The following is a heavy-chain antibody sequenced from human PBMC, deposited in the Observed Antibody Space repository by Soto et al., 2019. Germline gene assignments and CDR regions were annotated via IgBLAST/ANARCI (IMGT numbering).Heavy chain of an antibody. D-gene: IGHD4-17*01. CDR1: GGSFSSFA. V-gene: IGHV1-69*13. Sequence: GASVKVSCKASGGSFSSFAFSWVRQAPGQGLEWMGGIIPMFGTANYAQKFQGRVTITADESTSTAYMELSSLRSEDTAVYYCARGTTVAPWNWFDPWGQGTLVTVSS. CDR3: ARGTTVAPWNWFDP. CDR2: IIPMFGTA. J-gene: IGHJ5*02.